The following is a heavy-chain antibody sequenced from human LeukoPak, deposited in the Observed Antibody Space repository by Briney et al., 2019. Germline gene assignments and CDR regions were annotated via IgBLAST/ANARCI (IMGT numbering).Heavy chain of an antibody. D-gene: IGHD5-18*01. Sequence: GGSLRLSCAASGFTFSSYGVHWVRQAPGKGLEWVAVISYDGSNKYYADSVKGRFTISRDNSKNTLYLQMNSLRAEDTAVYYCAKATTDTAIDYWGQGTLVTVSS. CDR3: AKATTDTAIDY. J-gene: IGHJ4*02. CDR1: GFTFSSYG. CDR2: ISYDGSNK. V-gene: IGHV3-30*18.